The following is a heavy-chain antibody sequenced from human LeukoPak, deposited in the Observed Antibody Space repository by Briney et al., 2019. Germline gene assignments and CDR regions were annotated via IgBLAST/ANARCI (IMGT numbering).Heavy chain of an antibody. CDR1: GFTFGDYA. V-gene: IGHV3-49*04. CDR2: IRSKTYGRTA. CDR3: TRGLTIVGAKYYFDY. Sequence: GGSLRLSCTASGFTFGDYAMSWVRQAPGKGLEWVGLIRSKTYGRTAEYAASVKGRFTISRDDSKSFAYLQMNSLKTEDTAVYYCTRGLTIVGAKYYFDYWGQGTLVTVSS. J-gene: IGHJ4*02. D-gene: IGHD1-26*01.